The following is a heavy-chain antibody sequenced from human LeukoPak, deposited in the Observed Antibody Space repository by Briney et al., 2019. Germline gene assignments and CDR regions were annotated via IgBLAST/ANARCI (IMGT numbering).Heavy chain of an antibody. CDR2: ISRDSKYI. V-gene: IGHV3-21*01. D-gene: IGHD4-17*01. CDR3: ARSVTMTGLDY. J-gene: IGHJ4*02. CDR1: GFAFSAYS. Sequence: GGSLRHSCTASGFAFSAYSMNWVRQAPGKGLQWVSSISRDSKYIYYADSLKGRFTISRDNAKNSLYMQMNSLRAEDTAVYYCARSVTMTGLDYWGQGILVTVSS.